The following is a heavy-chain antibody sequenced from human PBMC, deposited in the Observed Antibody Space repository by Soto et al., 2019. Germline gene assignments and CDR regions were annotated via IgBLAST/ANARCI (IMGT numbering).Heavy chain of an antibody. D-gene: IGHD2-2*02. CDR2: VSYSGAT. CDR1: GGSINNYY. CDR3: ARTSCTDICSTWGDRWFDS. Sequence: QVQLQESGPGLVKPSETLSLTCTVSGGSINNYYWNWIRQPPGKGLGWIGYVSYSGATCYNPSFNSRLTISVATSKNQFSLKLNSVTAADTAVYYCARTSCTDICSTWGDRWFDSWGQGPLVTVCS. J-gene: IGHJ5*01. V-gene: IGHV4-59*01.